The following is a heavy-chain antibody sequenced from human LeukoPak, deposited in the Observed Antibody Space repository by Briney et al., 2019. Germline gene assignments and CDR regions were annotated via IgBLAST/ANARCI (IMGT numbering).Heavy chain of an antibody. D-gene: IGHD6-13*01. Sequence: SETLSLTCSVSGGSISTYYWSWIRQPPGKGLEWIGYNYNRGTTNYSPSLKSRVTISVDRSKNQFSLSLTSVTAADTAVYHCARERASAGPHFEHWGRGILVTVSS. V-gene: IGHV4-59*01. CDR2: NYNRGTT. J-gene: IGHJ4*02. CDR3: ARERASAGPHFEH. CDR1: GGSISTYY.